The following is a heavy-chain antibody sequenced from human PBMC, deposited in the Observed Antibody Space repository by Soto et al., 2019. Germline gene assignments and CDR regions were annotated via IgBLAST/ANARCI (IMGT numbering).Heavy chain of an antibody. CDR1: GFTLSSFG. Sequence: QVQLVESGGGVVQPGWSLRLFCAASGFTLSSFGMHWVRQAPGKGLEWVAVVSYNGFNENYADSVKGRFIISRDTSKNTLYLQMNSLRAEDTAVYYCAKVGEDGDYDGYFDYWGQGTLVTVSS. D-gene: IGHD4-17*01. V-gene: IGHV3-30*18. CDR3: AKVGEDGDYDGYFDY. CDR2: VSYNGFNE. J-gene: IGHJ4*02.